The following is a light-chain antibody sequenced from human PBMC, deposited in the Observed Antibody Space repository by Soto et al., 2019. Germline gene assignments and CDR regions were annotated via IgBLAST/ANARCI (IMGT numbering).Light chain of an antibody. CDR2: DVS. CDR1: SSDVGGYNF. V-gene: IGLV2-14*03. CDR3: SSYTPSSTPFV. J-gene: IGLJ1*01. Sequence: QSALTQPASVSGSPGQSITISCTGTSSDVGGYNFVSWYQHHPGKAPKLIIYDVSNRPSGASNRFSGSKSGNTASLTISGLQAEDEADYYCSSYTPSSTPFVFGTGTKVTVL.